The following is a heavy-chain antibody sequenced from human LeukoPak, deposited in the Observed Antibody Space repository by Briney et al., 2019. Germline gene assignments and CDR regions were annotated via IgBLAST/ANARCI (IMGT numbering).Heavy chain of an antibody. J-gene: IGHJ4*02. Sequence: GGSLRLSCAASGFTFHDYGMYWVRQVPGKGLEWVSGINWNGGSIGYADSVKGRFTISRDNSKNTLYLQMNSLRAEDTAVYFCAREYGSGTFDWGQGTLVTVSS. V-gene: IGHV3-20*04. CDR2: INWNGGSI. D-gene: IGHD2-15*01. CDR1: GFTFHDYG. CDR3: AREYGSGTFD.